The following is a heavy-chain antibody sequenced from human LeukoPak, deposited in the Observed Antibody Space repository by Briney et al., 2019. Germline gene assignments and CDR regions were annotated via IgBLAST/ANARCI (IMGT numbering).Heavy chain of an antibody. V-gene: IGHV3-23*01. J-gene: IGHJ4*02. D-gene: IGHD4-17*01. CDR3: ARDYGDYGVSLGVY. Sequence: GSLRLSCAASGFTFSSYSMNWARQAPGKGLEWVSAISGSGGGTYLADSVKGRFTISRDNSKNTVYLQMNSLRAEDTAVYYCARDYGDYGVSLGVYWGRGTLVTVSS. CDR2: ISGSGGGT. CDR1: GFTFSSYS.